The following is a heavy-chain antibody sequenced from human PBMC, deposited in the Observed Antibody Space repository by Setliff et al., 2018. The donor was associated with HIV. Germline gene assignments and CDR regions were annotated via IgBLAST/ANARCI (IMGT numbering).Heavy chain of an antibody. CDR2: ISPYNGDT. CDR1: GYRFNTYG. V-gene: IGHV1-18*03. Sequence: ASVKVSCKASGYRFNTYGISWVRQAPGRGLEWMGWISPYNGDTRFAQSLQGRVTLTTDTSTNTAYMEMRTLRSDDMAVYYCVSGVTRDISGYYRDEYFQHWGQGTPVTVSS. J-gene: IGHJ1*01. CDR3: VSGVTRDISGYYRDEYFQH. D-gene: IGHD3-22*01.